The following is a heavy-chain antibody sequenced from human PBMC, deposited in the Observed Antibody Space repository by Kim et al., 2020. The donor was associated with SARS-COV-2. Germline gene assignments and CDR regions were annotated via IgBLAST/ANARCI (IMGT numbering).Heavy chain of an antibody. CDR2: GSST. J-gene: IGHJ4*02. D-gene: IGHD6-6*01. V-gene: IGHV3-74*01. Sequence: GSSTSYADSVKGRFTISRDNAKNTLYLQMNSLRSEDTAVYYCARDARFDYWGQGTLVTVSS. CDR3: ARDARFDY.